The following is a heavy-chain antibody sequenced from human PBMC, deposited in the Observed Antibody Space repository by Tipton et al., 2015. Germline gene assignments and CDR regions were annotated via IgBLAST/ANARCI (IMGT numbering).Heavy chain of an antibody. CDR3: VRRNGSAEAFDV. V-gene: IGHV4-31*03. Sequence: TLSLTCTVSGGSFSNGGYYWNWIRQHPGKGLEWIGYIYFGGSTYYNPSLKSRVTISVDTSKNQFSLRLRSVTAADTAVYYCVRRNGSAEAFDVWGQGTKVTVSS. J-gene: IGHJ3*01. D-gene: IGHD1-26*01. CDR1: GGSFSNGGYY. CDR2: IYFGGST.